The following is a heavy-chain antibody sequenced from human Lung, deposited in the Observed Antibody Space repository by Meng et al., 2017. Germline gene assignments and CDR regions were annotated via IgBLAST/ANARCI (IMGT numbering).Heavy chain of an antibody. V-gene: IGHV1-2*06. CDR1: GYTFAAYW. Sequence: QVNVVQSGPEVKKPGASVKLSCKPSGYTFAAYWIHWLRQAPGQGLEWMGRIDPNNDHTQYAQNFQGRVTMTSDTSISTVYMELNGLRSDDTAVYYCARDEDKSAAGKLFGDYWGQGTLVTVSS. J-gene: IGHJ4*02. CDR2: IDPNNDHT. CDR3: ARDEDKSAAGKLFGDY. D-gene: IGHD6-13*01.